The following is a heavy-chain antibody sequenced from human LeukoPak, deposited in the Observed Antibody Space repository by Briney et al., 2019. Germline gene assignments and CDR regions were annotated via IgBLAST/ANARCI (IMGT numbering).Heavy chain of an antibody. CDR1: GGSFSGYY. CDR2: INHSGST. J-gene: IGHJ3*02. V-gene: IGHV4-34*01. Sequence: SETLSLTCAVYGGSFSGYYRSWIRQPPGKGLEWIGEINHSGSTNYNSSLKSRVTISVDTSKNQFSLKLSSVTAADTAVYYCARGLWLSLGAFDIWGQGTMVTVSS. D-gene: IGHD5-12*01. CDR3: ARGLWLSLGAFDI.